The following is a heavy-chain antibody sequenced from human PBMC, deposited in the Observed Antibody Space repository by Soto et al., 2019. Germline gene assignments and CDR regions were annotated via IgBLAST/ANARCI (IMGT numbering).Heavy chain of an antibody. J-gene: IGHJ6*03. Sequence: GGSLRLSCAASGFNFSDYSMNWVRQAPGKGLEWLSSITSSSNYIYYADSVKGRFTISRDNAKNSLSLQMNSLRAEDTAVYYCARVGGQRSYYFYYYMDVWGKGTTVTVSS. CDR3: ARVGGQRSYYFYYYMDV. CDR2: ITSSSNYI. V-gene: IGHV3-21*01. CDR1: GFNFSDYS. D-gene: IGHD3-16*01.